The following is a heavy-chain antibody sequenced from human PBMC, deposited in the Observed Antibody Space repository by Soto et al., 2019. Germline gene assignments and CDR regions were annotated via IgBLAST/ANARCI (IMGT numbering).Heavy chain of an antibody. CDR1: GFTFSTYG. J-gene: IGHJ6*02. CDR2: ISYDGTNK. CDR3: AKDLQSYGDYDYYCYGMDV. Sequence: QVQLVDSGGGEVQPGRSLTISCAASGFTFSTYGMHWVRQTPGKGLEWVAVISYDGTNKFYSDSVKGRFTISRDNFKNPLTLQMNSLRADHTAVYSCAKDLQSYGDYDYYCYGMDVWGLGTRVTVSS. V-gene: IGHV3-30*18. D-gene: IGHD4-17*01.